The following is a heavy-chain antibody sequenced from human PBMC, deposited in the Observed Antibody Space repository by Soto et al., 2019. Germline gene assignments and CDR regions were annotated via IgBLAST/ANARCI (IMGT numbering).Heavy chain of an antibody. J-gene: IGHJ4*02. CDR3: AARSGLDY. CDR2: ITASGDTT. CDR1: GFTLSSYD. V-gene: IGHV3-23*01. Sequence: GGSLGLSCAASGFTLSSYDMSWVRQAPGKGLEWLSRITASGDTTYYADSVKGRFTISRDNSKNTLYVQMNSLRAEDTAVYYCAARSGLDYWGQGTLVTVSS.